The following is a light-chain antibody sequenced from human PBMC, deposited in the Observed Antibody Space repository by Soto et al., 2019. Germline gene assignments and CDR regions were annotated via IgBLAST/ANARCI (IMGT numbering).Light chain of an antibody. CDR3: LHDNNYPWT. Sequence: AIQMTQSPSSLSASVGDRVTITCRASQVIRNDLGWYQQKPGKAPKLLIYGASNLQSGVPSRFSGSGSGTDFTLTITSLQPEDFATYYCLHDNNYPWTFGQGTKVDIK. J-gene: IGKJ1*01. V-gene: IGKV1-6*01. CDR2: GAS. CDR1: QVIRND.